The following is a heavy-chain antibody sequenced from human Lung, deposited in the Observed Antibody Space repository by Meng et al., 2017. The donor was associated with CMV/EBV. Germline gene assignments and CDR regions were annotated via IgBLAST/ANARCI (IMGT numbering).Heavy chain of an antibody. D-gene: IGHD3-10*01. CDR1: GDSTTMTNYY. CDR2: IYYSGKT. Sequence: LXCSVSGDSTTMTNYYWGWIRQPPGGGLEWIATIYYSGKTYYNPSLKSRVTISLDTSKSQFSLRLQSVTAADRAVYYCAREKYLRFAEFPPNAFDLWGQGTMVTVSS. CDR3: AREKYLRFAEFPPNAFDL. J-gene: IGHJ3*01. V-gene: IGHV4-39*07.